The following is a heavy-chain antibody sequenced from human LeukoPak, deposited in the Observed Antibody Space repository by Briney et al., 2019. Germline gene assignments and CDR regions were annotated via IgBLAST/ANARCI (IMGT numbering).Heavy chain of an antibody. CDR3: AKDYDILTGSEY. V-gene: IGHV3-23*01. D-gene: IGHD3-9*01. CDR2: ISGSSGST. Sequence: PGGSLRLSCAASGFTFSSYAMSWVRQAPGKGLEWVSAISGSSGSTYYADSVKGRFTISRGNSKNTLYLQMNSLRAEDPAVYYCAKDYDILTGSEYWGQGTLVTVSS. CDR1: GFTFSSYA. J-gene: IGHJ4*02.